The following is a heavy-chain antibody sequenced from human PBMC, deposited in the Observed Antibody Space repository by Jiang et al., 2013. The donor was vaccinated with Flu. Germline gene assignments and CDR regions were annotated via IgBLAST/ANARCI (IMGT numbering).Heavy chain of an antibody. CDR1: GDSISSSNW. V-gene: IGHV4-4*02. CDR2: IYHTGST. D-gene: IGHD3-3*01. CDR3: ARWLEYEGLDV. Sequence: GPGLVKPSGTLSLTCAVSGDSISSSNWWSWVRQSPGKGLEWIGEIYHTGSTNYNPSLKSRVTLSVDKSKNQFSLEVTSVTAADTAVHYCARWLEYEGLDVWGPGGPRSPSPQ. J-gene: IGHJ6*01.